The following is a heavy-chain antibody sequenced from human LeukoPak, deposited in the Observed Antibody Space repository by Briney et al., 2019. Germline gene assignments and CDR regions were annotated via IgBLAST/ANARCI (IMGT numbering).Heavy chain of an antibody. J-gene: IGHJ4*02. CDR1: GGTFSSYA. V-gene: IGHV1-69*05. Sequence: ASVKVSCKASGGTFSSYAIGWVRQAPGQGLEWMGGFITIFGTANYAQKFHGRVTITTDESTSTAYMELSSLRSEDTAVYYCARPPQRYSSSWYPLGYWGQGTLVTVSS. CDR3: ARPPQRYSSSWYPLGY. CDR2: FITIFGTA. D-gene: IGHD6-13*01.